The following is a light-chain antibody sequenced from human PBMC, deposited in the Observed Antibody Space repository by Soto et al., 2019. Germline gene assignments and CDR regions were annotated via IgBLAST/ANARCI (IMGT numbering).Light chain of an antibody. V-gene: IGLV2-14*01. CDR2: EVR. CDR1: TSDVGTYNY. CDR3: CSYSSSTTLVL. Sequence: QSALTQPASVSGSPGQSITISCTGYTSDVGTYNYVSWYQQHPGKAPKLVIYEVRHRPSGVSYRFSGSKSGNTASLTISGLQAEDEADYYCCSYSSSTTLVLFGGGTKVTVL. J-gene: IGLJ2*01.